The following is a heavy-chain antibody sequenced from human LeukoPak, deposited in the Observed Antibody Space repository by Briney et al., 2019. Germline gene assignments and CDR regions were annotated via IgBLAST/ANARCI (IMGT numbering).Heavy chain of an antibody. Sequence: SETLSLTCTVSGGSISSGGYYWSWIRQHPGKGLEWIGYIYYSGSTYYNPSLKSRVTISVDTSKNQFSLKLSHVTAADTAVYYCAREDVLDRRNIDYWGQGTLVTVSS. CDR1: GGSISSGGYY. CDR2: IYYSGST. D-gene: IGHD1-14*01. CDR3: AREDVLDRRNIDY. J-gene: IGHJ4*02. V-gene: IGHV4-31*03.